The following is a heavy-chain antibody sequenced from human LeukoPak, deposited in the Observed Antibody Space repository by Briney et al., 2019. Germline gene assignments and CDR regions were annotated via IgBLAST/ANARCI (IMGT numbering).Heavy chain of an antibody. CDR3: VRSRAATFDY. V-gene: IGHV6-1*01. CDR2: TYYRSNWSN. Sequence: SQTLSLTCAISGGSVSSKSGAWNCLRQSPARGLEWVGRTYYRSNWSNDYAASVKSRITVNTNTSKNQFSLQLSAAAPEDTAVYYCVRSRAATFDYWGQGTLVTVSS. D-gene: IGHD2-15*01. J-gene: IGHJ4*02. CDR1: GGSVSSKSGA.